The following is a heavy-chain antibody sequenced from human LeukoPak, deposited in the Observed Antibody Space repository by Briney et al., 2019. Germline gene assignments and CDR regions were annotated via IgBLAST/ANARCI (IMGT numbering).Heavy chain of an antibody. V-gene: IGHV3-30*04. D-gene: IGHD2-15*01. CDR3: ARDPLEVKYCSGGSCYHVFDI. J-gene: IGHJ3*02. CDR1: GFTFSSYA. Sequence: GRSLRLSCAASGFTFSSYAMHWVRQAPGKGLEWVAVISYDGSNKYYADSVKGRFTISRDNSKNTLYLQMNSLRAEDTAVYYCARDPLEVKYCSGGSCYHVFDIGGQGTMVTVS. CDR2: ISYDGSNK.